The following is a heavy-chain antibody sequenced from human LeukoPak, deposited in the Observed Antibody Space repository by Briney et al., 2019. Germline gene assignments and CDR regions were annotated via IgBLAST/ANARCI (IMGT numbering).Heavy chain of an antibody. J-gene: IGHJ4*02. CDR2: IYYSGST. CDR1: GGSISSSSYY. CDR3: ARGVRAPNFDY. V-gene: IGHV4-39*07. Sequence: SETLSLTCTVSGGSISSSSYYWGWIRQPPGKGLEWIGSIYYSGSTYYNPSLKSRVTISVDTSKNQFSLKLSSVTAADTAVYYCARGVRAPNFDYWGQGTLVTVSS.